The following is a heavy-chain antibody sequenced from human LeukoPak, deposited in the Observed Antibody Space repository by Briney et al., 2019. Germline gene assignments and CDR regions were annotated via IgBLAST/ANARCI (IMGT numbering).Heavy chain of an antibody. CDR1: GFPFSSYW. Sequence: GSLRLSCAASGFPFSSYWMHWVRQAPGKGLVWVSRINPEGSTTTYADSVKGRFTISRDNARNTVYLQMNSLTAEDTAVYYCARDSIQLWPNAIDFWGQGTLVTVSS. J-gene: IGHJ4*02. CDR3: ARDSIQLWPNAIDF. V-gene: IGHV3-74*01. D-gene: IGHD1-1*01. CDR2: INPEGSTT.